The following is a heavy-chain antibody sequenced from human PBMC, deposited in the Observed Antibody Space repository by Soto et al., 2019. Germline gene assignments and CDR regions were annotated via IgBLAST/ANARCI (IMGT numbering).Heavy chain of an antibody. CDR3: ARENYGDYLYAIDY. D-gene: IGHD4-17*01. CDR1: GFTFSSYS. CDR2: ISSSSSTI. Sequence: GGSLRLSCAASGFTFSSYSMNWVRQAPGKGLEWVSYISSSSSTIYYADSVKGRFTISRDNAKNSLYLQMNSLRAEDTAVYYCARENYGDYLYAIDYWGQGTLVTVSS. V-gene: IGHV3-48*01. J-gene: IGHJ4*02.